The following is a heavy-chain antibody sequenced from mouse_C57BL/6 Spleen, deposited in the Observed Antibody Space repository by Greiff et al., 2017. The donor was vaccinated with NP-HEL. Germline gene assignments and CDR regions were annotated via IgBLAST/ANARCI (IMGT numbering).Heavy chain of an antibody. CDR2: IYPGSGNT. CDR1: GYTFTDYY. Sequence: VQLHQSGAELVRPGASVKLSCKASGYTFTDYYINWVKQRPGQGLEWIARIYPGSGNTYYNEKFKGKATLTAEKSSSTAYMQLSSLTSEDSAVYFCARDYGTWGQGTLVTVSA. CDR3: ARDYGT. J-gene: IGHJ3*01. D-gene: IGHD1-1*01. V-gene: IGHV1-76*01.